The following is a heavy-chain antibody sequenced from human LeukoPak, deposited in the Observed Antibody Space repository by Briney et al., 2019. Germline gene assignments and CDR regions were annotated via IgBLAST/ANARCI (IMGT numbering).Heavy chain of an antibody. CDR3: ARENGYKVFDY. CDR1: GFTFSSYA. D-gene: IGHD5-24*01. Sequence: QPGGSLRLSCAASGFTFSSYAMSWVRQAPGKGLEWVSVIYSGGYTYYADSVKGRFTISRDHSKNTLYLQMDSLRAEDTAVYYCARENGYKVFDYWGQGTLVTVSS. CDR2: IYSGGYT. J-gene: IGHJ4*02. V-gene: IGHV3-53*01.